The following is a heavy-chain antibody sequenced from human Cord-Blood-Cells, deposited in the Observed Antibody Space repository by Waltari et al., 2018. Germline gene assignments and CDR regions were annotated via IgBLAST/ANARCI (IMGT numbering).Heavy chain of an antibody. J-gene: IGHJ4*02. CDR1: GGSISSSSYY. Sequence: QLQLQESGPGLVKPSETLSLTCTVSGGSISSSSYYWGWIRQPPGKGLEWIGSIYYSGGTYYNPYLKSRVTISVDTSKNQVSLKLSSVTAADTAVYYCARHPPPYYDSSGYDYWGQGTLVTVSS. V-gene: IGHV4-39*01. CDR3: ARHPPPYYDSSGYDY. D-gene: IGHD3-22*01. CDR2: IYYSGGT.